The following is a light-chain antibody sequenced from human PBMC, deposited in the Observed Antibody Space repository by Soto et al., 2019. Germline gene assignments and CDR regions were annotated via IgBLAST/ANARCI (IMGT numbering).Light chain of an antibody. J-gene: IGKJ1*01. CDR2: GPF. CDR1: QAVGNY. V-gene: IGKV1-6*01. Sequence: AIQMTQSPSSLSSSVGDRLTITCRASQAVGNYVGWYWQKPGKAPKLLIYGPFSLETGIPSKFSGSGYGTHFPLTVNSLLTEDLATYFWLQDYSWPWTFGQGNKVEV. CDR3: LQDYSWPWT.